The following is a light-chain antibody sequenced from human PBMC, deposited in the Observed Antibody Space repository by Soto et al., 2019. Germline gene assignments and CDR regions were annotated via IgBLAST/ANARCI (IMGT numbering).Light chain of an antibody. CDR1: QSVLYSSNNKKY. J-gene: IGKJ4*01. Sequence: DIVMTQSPDSLAVSLGERATINCKSSQSVLYSSNNKKYLAWHQQKAGQPPKLLIYWASTRESGVPDRFSGSGSGTDFTLPISSLQAEDVAVYYCQQYYSTPLTFGGGTKVDIK. CDR2: WAS. V-gene: IGKV4-1*01. CDR3: QQYYSTPLT.